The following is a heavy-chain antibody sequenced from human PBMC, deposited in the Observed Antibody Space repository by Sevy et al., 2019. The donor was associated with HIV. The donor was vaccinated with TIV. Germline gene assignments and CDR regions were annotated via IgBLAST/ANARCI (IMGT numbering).Heavy chain of an antibody. V-gene: IGHV3-7*01. D-gene: IGHD5-18*01. CDR2: MKEDGSDK. CDR1: GFTFSVYW. CDR3: VRKGVGGYSYSLDQ. J-gene: IGHJ4*02. Sequence: GGSLRLSCAASGFTFSVYWMTWVRQAPGKGLEWVATMKEDGSDKDYVDSVKGRFTISRDNAKNSLYLQMNSLRAEDTAVYYCVRKGVGGYSYSLDQWGLGTLVTVSS.